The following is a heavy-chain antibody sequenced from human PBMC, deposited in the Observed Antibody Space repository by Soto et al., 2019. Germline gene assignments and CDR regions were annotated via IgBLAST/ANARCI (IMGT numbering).Heavy chain of an antibody. CDR1: GFTFSNFA. J-gene: IGHJ6*02. CDR2: ISNDGSNK. Sequence: VGSLRLSCAASGFTFSNFAMHWVRQAPGKGLEWVAVISNDGSNKYYADSVKGRFTISRDNSKNTVYLQMNSLRAEGTAVYYCAKGKSSSSSPQYYYYGMDVWGQGTTVTVSS. V-gene: IGHV3-30*18. D-gene: IGHD6-6*01. CDR3: AKGKSSSSSPQYYYYGMDV.